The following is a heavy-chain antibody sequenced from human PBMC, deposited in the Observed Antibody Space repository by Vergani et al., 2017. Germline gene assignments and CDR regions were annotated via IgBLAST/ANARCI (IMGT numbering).Heavy chain of an antibody. CDR2: ISGSGGST. Sequence: EVQLLESGGGLVQPGGSLRLSCAASGFTFSSYAMSWVRQAPGKGLEWVSAISGSGGSTYYADSVKGRFTISRDNSKNTLYLQINSLRAEDTAVYYCAKDLRYSSGWNGVYWGQGTLVTVSS. D-gene: IGHD6-19*01. CDR1: GFTFSSYA. J-gene: IGHJ4*02. CDR3: AKDLRYSSGWNGVY. V-gene: IGHV3-23*01.